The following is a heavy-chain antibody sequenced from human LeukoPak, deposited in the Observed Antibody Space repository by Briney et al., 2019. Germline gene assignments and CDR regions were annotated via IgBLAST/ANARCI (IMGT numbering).Heavy chain of an antibody. CDR1: GGTFSSYA. Sequence: ASVKVSCKASGGTFSSYAISWVRQAPGQGLEWMGGVIVIFGTAKYAQKFRGRVTITADKSTSTVYMELSSLRSEDTAVYYCARDLGIPTYYYDSSGLPFDYWGQGTLVTVSS. V-gene: IGHV1-69*06. J-gene: IGHJ4*02. D-gene: IGHD3-22*01. CDR2: VIVIFGTA. CDR3: ARDLGIPTYYYDSSGLPFDY.